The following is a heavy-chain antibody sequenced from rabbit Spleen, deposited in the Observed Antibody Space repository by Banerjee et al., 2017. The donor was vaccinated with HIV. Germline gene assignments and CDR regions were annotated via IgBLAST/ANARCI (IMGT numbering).Heavy chain of an antibody. V-gene: IGHV1S40*01. CDR1: GVSFSGNSY. Sequence: QSLEESGGDLVKPGASLTLTCIASGVSFSGNSYMCWVRQAPGKGLECGACIYPGNSGSTYYANWAKGRLTISKTSSTTVTLQMTSLTVADTATYFCARDPGSSFSSYGMDLWGQGTLVTVS. D-gene: IGHD8-1*01. CDR2: IYPGNSGST. CDR3: ARDPGSSFSSYGMDL. J-gene: IGHJ6*01.